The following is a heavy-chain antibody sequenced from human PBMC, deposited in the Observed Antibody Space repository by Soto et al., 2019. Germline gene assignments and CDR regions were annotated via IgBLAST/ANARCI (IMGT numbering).Heavy chain of an antibody. J-gene: IGHJ4*02. CDR2: IYYSGST. D-gene: IGHD6-13*01. CDR1: GGSISSSSYY. V-gene: IGHV4-39*01. CDR3: ARLSTTSGIAAAGIYYFDY. Sequence: TSETLSLTCTVSGGSISSSSYYWGWIRQPPGKGLEWIGSIYYSGSTYYNPSLKSRVTISVDTSKNQFSLKLSSVTAADTAVYYCARLSTTSGIAAAGIYYFDYWGQGTLVTVSS.